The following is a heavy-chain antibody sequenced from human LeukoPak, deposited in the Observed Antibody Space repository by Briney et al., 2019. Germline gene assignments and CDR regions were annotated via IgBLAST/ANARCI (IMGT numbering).Heavy chain of an antibody. V-gene: IGHV1-18*01. Sequence: ASVKVSCKASGNTFTSSGISWVRQAPGQGREWMGWISAYNGNTNYAQKLQGRVTMTTDTSTSTAYMELRSLRSDDTAVYYCARDGQRRDGYNYVDYWGQGTLVTVSS. CDR1: GNTFTSSG. J-gene: IGHJ4*02. CDR3: ARDGQRRDGYNYVDY. D-gene: IGHD5-24*01. CDR2: ISAYNGNT.